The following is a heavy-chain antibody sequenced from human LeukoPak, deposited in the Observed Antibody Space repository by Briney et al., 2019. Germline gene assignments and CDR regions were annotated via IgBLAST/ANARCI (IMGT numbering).Heavy chain of an antibody. CDR2: TYYRSTWYN. V-gene: IGHV6-1*01. J-gene: IGHJ5*02. Sequence: QTLSLTCAISGDSVSSNSVTWNWIRQSSSRGLEWLGRTYYRSTWYNDYAVSVRGRITVNPDTSKNQFSLHLNSVTPEDTAVYYCARRLTQYDCFDPWGQGILVTVSS. CDR3: ARRLTQYDCFDP. D-gene: IGHD2-2*01. CDR1: GDSVSSNSVT.